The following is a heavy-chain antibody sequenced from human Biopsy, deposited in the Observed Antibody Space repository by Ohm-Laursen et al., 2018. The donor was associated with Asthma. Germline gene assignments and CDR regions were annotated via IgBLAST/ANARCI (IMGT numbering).Heavy chain of an antibody. V-gene: IGHV3-30*03. Sequence: SLRLSCAASGFSFGSFGMHWVRQVPGKGPEWVALISFDGRYEYYADSVKGRFTISRDNPMKRLYLQMSNLTAEDTAVYYCASRGGDFWSGYYMDYWGQGTLVTVSS. CDR2: ISFDGRYE. J-gene: IGHJ4*02. D-gene: IGHD3-3*01. CDR3: ASRGGDFWSGYYMDY. CDR1: GFSFGSFG.